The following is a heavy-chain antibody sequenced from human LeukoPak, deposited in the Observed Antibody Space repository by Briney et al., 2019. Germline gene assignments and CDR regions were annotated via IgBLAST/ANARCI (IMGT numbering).Heavy chain of an antibody. CDR2: TYYRSKWHN. V-gene: IGHV6-1*01. Sequence: SQTLSLTCAISGDSVSSNSAAWNWIRKSPSRGLEWLGRTYYRSKWHNDYSPSVKSRITVTSDTSKNQFSLQLNSVTPEDTAVYYCTRTSSGPDYWGQGTLVTVSS. J-gene: IGHJ4*02. D-gene: IGHD6-19*01. CDR1: GDSVSSNSAA. CDR3: TRTSSGPDY.